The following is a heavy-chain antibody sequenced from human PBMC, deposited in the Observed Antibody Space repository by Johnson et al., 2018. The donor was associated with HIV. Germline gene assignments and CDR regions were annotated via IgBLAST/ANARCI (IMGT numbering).Heavy chain of an antibody. J-gene: IGHJ3*02. D-gene: IGHD2-21*01. V-gene: IGHV3-30*03. CDR3: ATIWPGNFAFDI. Sequence: QVQLVESGGGLVQPGGSLRLSCAASRFTFSRYWMSWVRQAPGKGLEWVAVISYDGSNKYYADSVKGRLTTSRDNSKNTLYLQMHSLRTEDTAMYYCATIWPGNFAFDIWGQGTMVTVSS. CDR1: RFTFSRYW. CDR2: ISYDGSNK.